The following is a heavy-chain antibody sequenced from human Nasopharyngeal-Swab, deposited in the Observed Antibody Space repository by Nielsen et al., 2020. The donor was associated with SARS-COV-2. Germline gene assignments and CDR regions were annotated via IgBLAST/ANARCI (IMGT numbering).Heavy chain of an antibody. CDR2: TNAGNGNT. Sequence: ASVKVSCKASGYTFTSYAMHWVRQAPGQRLEWMGWTNAGNGNTKYSQKFQGRVTITRDTSASTAYMELSSLRSEDTAVYYCARRVPAALNWFDPWGQGTLVTVSS. J-gene: IGHJ5*02. CDR3: ARRVPAALNWFDP. CDR1: GYTFTSYA. D-gene: IGHD2-2*01. V-gene: IGHV1-3*01.